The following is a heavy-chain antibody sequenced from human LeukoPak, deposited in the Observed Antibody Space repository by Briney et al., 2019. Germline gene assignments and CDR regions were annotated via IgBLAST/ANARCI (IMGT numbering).Heavy chain of an antibody. D-gene: IGHD2-2*01. CDR1: GFTFSTCA. CDR2: ISQGGGTT. Sequence: GESLRLSCAASGFTFSTCAMRWVRQAPGMGLEWVSAISQGGGTTYYADSVKGRFTISRDNSKNTLYLQMNSLRAEDTALYYCAKDRGQLLNDAFDIWGQGTMVAVSS. J-gene: IGHJ3*02. V-gene: IGHV3-23*01. CDR3: AKDRGQLLNDAFDI.